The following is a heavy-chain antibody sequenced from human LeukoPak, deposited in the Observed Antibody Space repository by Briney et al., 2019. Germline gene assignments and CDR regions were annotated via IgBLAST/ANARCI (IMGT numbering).Heavy chain of an antibody. J-gene: IGHJ5*02. CDR2: IYPGDSDT. D-gene: IGHD1-26*01. CDR3: ARHPNAQNSGSYHNWFDP. CDR1: GYSFTSYW. V-gene: IGHV5-51*01. Sequence: RGESLKISCKGSGYSFTSYWIGWVRQMPGKGLEWMGIIYPGDSDTRYSPSFQGQVTISADKSISTAYLQWSSLKASDTAMYYCARHPNAQNSGSYHNWFDPWGQGTLVTVSS.